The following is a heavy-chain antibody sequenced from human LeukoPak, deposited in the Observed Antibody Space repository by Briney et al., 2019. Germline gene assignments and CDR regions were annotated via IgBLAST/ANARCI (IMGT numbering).Heavy chain of an antibody. D-gene: IGHD6-13*01. CDR2: ISNIGDII. V-gene: IGHV3-48*03. J-gene: IGHJ6*03. CDR3: AKDATAVVGTVYMDV. Sequence: GGSLRLSCITSGFTFGDYAMSWVRQAPGKGLEWISHISNIGDIIHYADSVEGRFTISRDNAKNSLYLQMNSLRAEDTAVYYCAKDATAVVGTVYMDVWGKGTTVTISS. CDR1: GFTFGDYA.